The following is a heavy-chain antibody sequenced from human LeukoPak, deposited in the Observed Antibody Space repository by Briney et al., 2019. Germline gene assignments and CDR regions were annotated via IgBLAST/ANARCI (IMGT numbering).Heavy chain of an antibody. Sequence: SETLSLTCTVSGGSISSYYWSWIRQPPGKGLEWIGEINHSGSTNYNPSLKSRVTISVDTSKNQFSLKLSSVTAADTAVYYCARALGIVVVPANFDYWGQGTLVTVSS. CDR1: GGSISSYY. CDR3: ARALGIVVVPANFDY. D-gene: IGHD2-2*01. CDR2: INHSGST. V-gene: IGHV4-34*01. J-gene: IGHJ4*02.